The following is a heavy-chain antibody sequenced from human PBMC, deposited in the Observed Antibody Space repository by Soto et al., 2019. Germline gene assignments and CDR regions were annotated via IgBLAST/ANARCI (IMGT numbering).Heavy chain of an antibody. D-gene: IGHD3-10*01. CDR3: ARGSRGDFEY. V-gene: IGHV1-2*04. J-gene: IGHJ4*02. Sequence: ASVKVSCKASGYTFTGYYIHWVRQDPGQGLEWMGWINPNTGVTNYAQKFQGWVTMTRDTSISTAYMELTRLTSDDTAVYYCARGSRGDFEYWGQGTLVTVSS. CDR1: GYTFTGYY. CDR2: INPNTGVT.